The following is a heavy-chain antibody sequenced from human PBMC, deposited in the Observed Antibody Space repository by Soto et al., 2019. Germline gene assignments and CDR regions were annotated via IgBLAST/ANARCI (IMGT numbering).Heavy chain of an antibody. Sequence: LRLSFAASGFTFSSYAMSWVRQAPGKGLEWVSAISGSGGSTYYADSVKGRFTISRDNSKNTLYLQMNSLRAEDAAVYYCAKWPSSSSIGYGMDVWGQGTTVTVSS. J-gene: IGHJ6*02. CDR2: ISGSGGST. D-gene: IGHD6-13*01. V-gene: IGHV3-23*01. CDR3: AKWPSSSSIGYGMDV. CDR1: GFTFSSYA.